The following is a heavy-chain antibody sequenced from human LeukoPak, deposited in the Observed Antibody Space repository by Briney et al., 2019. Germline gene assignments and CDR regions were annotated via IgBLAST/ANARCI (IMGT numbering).Heavy chain of an antibody. J-gene: IGHJ3*02. CDR3: AREPVRYCSSTSCYVQGDDAFDI. CDR1: GFTFSSYG. Sequence: PGGSLRLSCAASGFTFSSYGMHWVRQAPGKGLEWVAVIWYDGSNKYYADSVKGRFTISRDNSKNTLYLQMNSLRAEDTAVYYCAREPVRYCSSTSCYVQGDDAFDIWGQGTMVTVSS. D-gene: IGHD2-2*01. V-gene: IGHV3-33*01. CDR2: IWYDGSNK.